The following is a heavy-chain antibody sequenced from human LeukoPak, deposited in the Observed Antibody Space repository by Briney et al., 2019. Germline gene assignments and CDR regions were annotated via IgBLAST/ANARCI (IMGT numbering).Heavy chain of an antibody. V-gene: IGHV1-2*02. J-gene: IGHJ4*02. Sequence: GASVKVSCKASGYTFTSYAMNWVRQAPGQGLEWMGWINPNSGGTNYAQKFQGRVTMTRDTSISTAYMELSRLRSDDTAVYYCARDIAAAEDYWGQGTLVTVSS. CDR1: GYTFTSYA. CDR2: INPNSGGT. CDR3: ARDIAAAEDY. D-gene: IGHD6-13*01.